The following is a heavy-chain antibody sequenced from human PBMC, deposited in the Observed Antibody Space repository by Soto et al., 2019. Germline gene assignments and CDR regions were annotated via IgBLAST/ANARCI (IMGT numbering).Heavy chain of an antibody. J-gene: IGHJ3*02. Sequence: GAPVKVSRKGSGYTFTGYVIKGGGPGPGQGIEWMESINGDNGNTKDSRKFQGRVTISRDTSASTAYMELSSLRSEDTAVYYCARDQMGDSLGAFDIWGQGTMVTVSS. D-gene: IGHD3-16*01. CDR2: INGDNGNT. CDR1: GYTFTGYV. CDR3: ARDQMGDSLGAFDI. V-gene: IGHV1-3*01.